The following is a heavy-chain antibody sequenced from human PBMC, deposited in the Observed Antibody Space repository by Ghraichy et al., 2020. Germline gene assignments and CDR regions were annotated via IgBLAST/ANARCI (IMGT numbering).Heavy chain of an antibody. CDR3: AKGGLLVDYYGSGSYYSDYYYYGMDV. CDR1: GFTFSSYG. V-gene: IGHV3-30*18. J-gene: IGHJ6*04. CDR2: ISYDGSNK. Sequence: LSCAASGFTFSSYGMHWVRQAPGKGLEWVAVISYDGSNKYYADSVKGRFTISRDNSKNTLYLQMNSLRAEDTAVYYCAKGGLLVDYYGSGSYYSDYYYYGMDVWGKGTTVTVSS. D-gene: IGHD3-10*01.